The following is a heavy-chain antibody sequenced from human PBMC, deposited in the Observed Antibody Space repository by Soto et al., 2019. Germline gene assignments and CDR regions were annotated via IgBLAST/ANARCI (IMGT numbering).Heavy chain of an antibody. CDR3: ATVEGSSWGHYCDY. J-gene: IGHJ4*02. CDR1: GFTFSSYA. V-gene: IGHV3-23*01. CDR2: ISGRGGST. Sequence: EVQLLESGGGLVQPGGSLRLSCAASGFTFSSYAMSWVRQAPGKGLEWVSAISGRGGSTYYADSVKGRFTISRDNSKNTLYLQMNSLRAEDTAVYYCATVEGSSWGHYCDYWGQGTLVTVSS. D-gene: IGHD6-13*01.